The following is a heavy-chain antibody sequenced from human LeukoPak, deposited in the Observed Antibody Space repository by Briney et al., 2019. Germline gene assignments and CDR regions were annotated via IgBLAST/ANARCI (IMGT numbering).Heavy chain of an antibody. CDR1: GFTFTTYW. V-gene: IGHV3-7*01. CDR3: AGPLMYYYGSETYFWFDP. J-gene: IGHJ5*02. Sequence: GGSLRLSCAASGFTFTTYWMGWVRQAPGKGLEWVANIKQDGSERYYGDSVKGRFTISRDNAKKSLSLQMNSLRAEDTAVYYCAGPLMYYYGSETYFWFDPWGQGTLVTVSS. D-gene: IGHD3-10*01. CDR2: IKQDGSER.